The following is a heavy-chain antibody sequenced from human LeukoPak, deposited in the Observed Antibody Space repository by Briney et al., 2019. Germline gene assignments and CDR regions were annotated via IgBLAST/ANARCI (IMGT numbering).Heavy chain of an antibody. J-gene: IGHJ4*02. D-gene: IGHD7-27*01. CDR3: AKDGGLWVSAHWGDS. CDR1: GFTFSSYT. CDR2: ITTSDGNT. Sequence: GGSLRLSCAASGFTFSSYTMSWVRQAPGKGLEWVSTITTSDGNTYCADSVKGRFTVSRDNSKNTLYLQMNSLRAEDTAVYYCAKDGGLWVSAHWGDSWGRGTLVTVSS. V-gene: IGHV3-23*01.